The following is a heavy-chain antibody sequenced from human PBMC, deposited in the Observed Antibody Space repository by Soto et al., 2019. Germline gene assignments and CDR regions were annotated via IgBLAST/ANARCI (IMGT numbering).Heavy chain of an antibody. CDR3: ARGHPRGRYFDWLIFPLGY. CDR1: GYTFTGNY. D-gene: IGHD3-9*01. CDR2: INPNSGGT. J-gene: IGHJ4*02. Sequence: ASVKVSCKASGYTFTGNYMHWVRQAPGQGLEWMGWINPNSGGTNYAQKFQGWVTMTRDTSISTAYMELSRLRSDDTALYYCARGHPRGRYFDWLIFPLGYWGRGAQVTVSS. V-gene: IGHV1-2*04.